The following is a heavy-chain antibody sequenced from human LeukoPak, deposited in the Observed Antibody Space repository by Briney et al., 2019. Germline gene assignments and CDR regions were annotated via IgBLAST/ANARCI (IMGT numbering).Heavy chain of an antibody. CDR1: GFTFSSYS. J-gene: IGHJ5*02. CDR2: ISSSSSFI. D-gene: IGHD2-15*01. V-gene: IGHV3-21*01. Sequence: GGSLRLSCAASGFTFSSYSMNRVRQGPGKELGWVSSISSSSSFIYYADSVKGRFTISRDNAKNSLYLQMNSLKAEDTAVYYCARSTPPHKCFDPWGQGTLVTVSS. CDR3: ARSTPPHKCFDP.